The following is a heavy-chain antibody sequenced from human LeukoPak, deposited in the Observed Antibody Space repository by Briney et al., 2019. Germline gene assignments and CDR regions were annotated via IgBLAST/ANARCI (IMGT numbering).Heavy chain of an antibody. Sequence: PSETLSLTCAVYGGSFSGYYWSWIRQPPGKGLEWIGEINHSGSTNYNPSLKSRVTISVDTSKNQFSLKLSSVTAADTAVYYCASGHKPVSGAEHKPVTMIVVVSGRFDPWGQGTLVTVSS. CDR3: ASGHKPVSGAEHKPVTMIVVVSGRFDP. CDR2: INHSGST. CDR1: GGSFSGYY. J-gene: IGHJ5*02. V-gene: IGHV4-34*01. D-gene: IGHD3-22*01.